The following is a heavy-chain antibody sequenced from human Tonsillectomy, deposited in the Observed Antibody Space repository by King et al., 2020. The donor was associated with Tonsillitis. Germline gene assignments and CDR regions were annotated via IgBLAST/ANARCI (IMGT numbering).Heavy chain of an antibody. CDR3: TRRSSL. V-gene: IGHV3-15*01. D-gene: IGHD2-2*01. CDR2: IKTKAQGGAI. J-gene: IGHJ4*02. Sequence: VQLVESGGGLVKPGESLRLSCETSGFTFSDAWMSWVRQPPGKGLEWVGRIKTKAQGGAIDYAVPVKGRFTISRDDSKNTLYLQMNNLQPEDPAVYYCTRRSSLGGQGTLVTVSS. CDR1: GFTFSDAW.